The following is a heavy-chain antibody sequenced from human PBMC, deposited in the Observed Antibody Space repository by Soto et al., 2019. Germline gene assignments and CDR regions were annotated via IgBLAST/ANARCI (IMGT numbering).Heavy chain of an antibody. Sequence: GGSLRLSCAASGFTFSSYEMNWVRQAPGKGLEWVSYISSSGSTIYYADSVKGRFTISRDNAKNSLYLQMNSLRAEDTAVYYCARKSAARWFDPWAREPWSPSPQ. CDR1: GFTFSSYE. CDR2: ISSSGSTI. V-gene: IGHV3-48*03. D-gene: IGHD6-13*01. CDR3: ARKSAARWFDP. J-gene: IGHJ5*02.